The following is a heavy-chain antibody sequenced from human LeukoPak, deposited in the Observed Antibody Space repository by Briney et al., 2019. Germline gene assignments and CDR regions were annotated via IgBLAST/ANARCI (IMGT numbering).Heavy chain of an antibody. Sequence: SETLSLTCTVSGVSVSSHSWSWIRQPPGKGLEWIGYIYYRGSTNYNPSLKSRVTISVDTSKNQFSLKLSSVTAADTAVYYCARHVTGYYFDSWGQGTLVTVSS. J-gene: IGHJ4*02. CDR1: GVSVSSHS. CDR3: ARHVTGYYFDS. CDR2: IYYRGST. D-gene: IGHD1-14*01. V-gene: IGHV4-59*08.